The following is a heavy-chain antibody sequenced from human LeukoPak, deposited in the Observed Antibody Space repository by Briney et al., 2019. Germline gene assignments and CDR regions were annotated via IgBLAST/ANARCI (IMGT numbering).Heavy chain of an antibody. CDR3: AREGYDSSGYYYYFDY. Sequence: SETLSLTCTVSGGSISSSSYYWGWIRQPPGKGLEWIGSIYYSGSTYYNPSLKSRVTISVDTSKNQFSLKLSSVTAADTAVYYCAREGYDSSGYYYYFDYWGQGTLVTVSS. CDR1: GGSISSSSYY. J-gene: IGHJ4*02. D-gene: IGHD3-22*01. V-gene: IGHV4-39*02. CDR2: IYYSGST.